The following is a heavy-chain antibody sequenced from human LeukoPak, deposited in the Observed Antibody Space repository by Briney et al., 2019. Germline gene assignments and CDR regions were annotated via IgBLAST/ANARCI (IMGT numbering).Heavy chain of an antibody. CDR2: INQDGSAK. D-gene: IGHD4-23*01. CDR1: GFTFSDYW. V-gene: IGHV3-7*01. J-gene: IGHJ4*02. CDR3: ARDVHGGAFDY. Sequence: HSGGSLRLSCAASGFTFSDYWMNWVRQAPGKGLEWVANINQDGSAKYYVDSVKGRFTFSRDNAINSLFLQMNSLRAEDTAVYYCARDVHGGAFDYWGQGTLVTVSS.